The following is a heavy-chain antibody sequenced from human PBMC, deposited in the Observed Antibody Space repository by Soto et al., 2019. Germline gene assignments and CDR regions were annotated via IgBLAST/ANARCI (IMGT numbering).Heavy chain of an antibody. CDR1: GYTFTSYD. J-gene: IGHJ5*02. D-gene: IGHD6-13*01. CDR2: MKPNSGNT. V-gene: IGHV1-8*01. CDR3: AREGIAAAGTRGKFDP. Sequence: QVQLVQSGAEVKKPGASVKVSCKASGYTFTSYDINWVRQATGQGLEWMGWMKPNSGNTGYAQKFQGRVTMTRNTSISTAYMELSSLRSEDTAVYYCAREGIAAAGTRGKFDPWGQGTLVTVSS.